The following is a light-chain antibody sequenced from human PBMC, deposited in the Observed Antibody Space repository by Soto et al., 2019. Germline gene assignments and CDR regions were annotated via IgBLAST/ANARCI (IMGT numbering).Light chain of an antibody. CDR3: QQRSSWPLT. CDR2: DTF. Sequence: VVLSQSPASLCLSQGESATLSCRASQDITTYLAWYQQKPGQAPRLFIYDTFNRVSGVPDRFSGSGSGTVFTLTINNVAPEGSAIYYCQQRSSWPLTFGGGTKVDIK. V-gene: IGKV3-11*01. CDR1: QDITTY. J-gene: IGKJ4*01.